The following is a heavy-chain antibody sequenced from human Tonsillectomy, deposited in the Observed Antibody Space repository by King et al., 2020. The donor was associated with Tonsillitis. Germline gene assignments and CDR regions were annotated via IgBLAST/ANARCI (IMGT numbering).Heavy chain of an antibody. Sequence: VQLVESGGGLVQPGRSLRLSCTASGFTFDDFAITWVRQAPGKGLEWVAFIRSKVYGATTEYAASVKGRFTISRDDSKSIAYLQMNSVKTEDTAVFYCARHLGIGAFDIWGQGTMVTVSS. CDR1: GFTFDDFA. CDR3: ARHLGIGAFDI. D-gene: IGHD2-2*03. CDR2: IRSKVYGATT. V-gene: IGHV3-49*04. J-gene: IGHJ3*02.